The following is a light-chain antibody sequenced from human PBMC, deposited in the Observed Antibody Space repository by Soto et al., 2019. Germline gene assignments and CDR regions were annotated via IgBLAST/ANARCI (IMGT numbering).Light chain of an antibody. CDR2: EVI. Sequence: QSALTQPTSASGSPGQSVTISCTGTSSDVGGYKFVSWYQQHPGKAPKLIIYEVIKRPSGVPDRFSGSKSGNTASLTVSGLQAEDEGDYYCSSYGGSNNLVFGGGTKVTVL. CDR1: SSDVGGYKF. V-gene: IGLV2-8*01. J-gene: IGLJ2*01. CDR3: SSYGGSNNLV.